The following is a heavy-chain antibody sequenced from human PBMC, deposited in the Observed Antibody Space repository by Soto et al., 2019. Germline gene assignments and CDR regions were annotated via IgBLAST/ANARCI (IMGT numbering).Heavy chain of an antibody. CDR2: MSGTGGST. CDR1: GFTFSSYA. CDR3: AKAGFSSGCSPSYFDY. V-gene: IGHV3-23*01. J-gene: IGHJ4*02. Sequence: EVQLLESGGGLVQPGRSLRLSCAASGFTFSSYAMNWVRQAPGKGLGWVSAMSGTGGSTYYADSVKGRFTISRDNSKNTLYLQMNSLRVEDTAVFYCAKAGFSSGCSPSYFDYWGQGTLVTVSS. D-gene: IGHD6-19*01.